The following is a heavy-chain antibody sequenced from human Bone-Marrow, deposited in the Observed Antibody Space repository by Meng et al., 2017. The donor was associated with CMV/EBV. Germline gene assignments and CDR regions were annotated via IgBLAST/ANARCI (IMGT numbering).Heavy chain of an antibody. D-gene: IGHD3-22*01. CDR1: GGSISSSSYY. V-gene: IGHV4-39*01. CDR3: ARFALLGDSSGYLFDY. Sequence: SETLSLTCTVPGGSISSSSYYWGWIRQPPGKGLEWIGSIYYSGSTYYNPSLKSRVTISVDTSKNQFSLKLSSVTAADTAVYYCARFALLGDSSGYLFDYWGQGTLVTVSS. J-gene: IGHJ4*02. CDR2: IYYSGST.